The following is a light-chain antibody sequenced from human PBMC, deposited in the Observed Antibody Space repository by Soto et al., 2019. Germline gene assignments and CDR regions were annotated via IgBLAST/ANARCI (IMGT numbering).Light chain of an antibody. Sequence: SVLTQPPSVSGAPGPMVTISCTGSSSNIGAGYDVHWYQQLPRAAPKLLIYGNDHRPSGVPDRFSGSKSGTSASLVITGLQAEDEADYFCQSYETSLSGSVFGTGTKVTVL. CDR3: QSYETSLSGSV. V-gene: IGLV1-40*01. CDR1: SSNIGAGYD. J-gene: IGLJ1*01. CDR2: GND.